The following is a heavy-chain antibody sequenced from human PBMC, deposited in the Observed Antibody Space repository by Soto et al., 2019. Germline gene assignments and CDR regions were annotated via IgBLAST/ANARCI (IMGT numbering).Heavy chain of an antibody. CDR1: GGSISSGGYY. CDR2: IYYSGST. D-gene: IGHD6-13*01. V-gene: IGHV4-31*03. Sequence: SETLSLTCTVSGGSISSGGYYWSWIRQHPGKGLEWIGYIYYSGSTYYNPSLKSRVTISVDTSKNQFSLKLSSVTAADTAVYYCARPFGVAAAGPFAYSGQGTLVTVSS. CDR3: ARPFGVAAAGPFAY. J-gene: IGHJ4*02.